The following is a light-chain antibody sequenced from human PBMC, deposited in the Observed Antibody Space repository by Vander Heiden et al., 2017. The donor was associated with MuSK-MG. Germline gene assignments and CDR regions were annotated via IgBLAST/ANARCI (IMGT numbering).Light chain of an antibody. V-gene: IGLV1-44*01. J-gene: IGLJ3*02. Sequence: SVLTQPPSASGTPGQRVTISCSGSSSNIGSNTVNWDQQGPGTAPKLLIYGNNQRPSGVPERFSGSKSGTSASLASSGLQAEDESDYYCAVWDDSRNGWVFGGGTKLTVL. CDR3: AVWDDSRNGWV. CDR1: SSNIGSNT. CDR2: GNN.